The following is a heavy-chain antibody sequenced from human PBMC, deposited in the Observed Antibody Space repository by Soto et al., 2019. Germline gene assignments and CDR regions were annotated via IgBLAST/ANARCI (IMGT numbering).Heavy chain of an antibody. CDR1: GGSISSSSYY. J-gene: IGHJ4*02. D-gene: IGHD5-12*01. Sequence: SETLSLTCTVSGGSISSSSYYWSWIRQPPGKGLEWIGYIYYSGSTNYNPSLKSRVTISVDTSKNQFSLKLSSVTAADTAVYYCARNEVATIHFDYWGQGTLVTVSS. CDR3: ARNEVATIHFDY. CDR2: IYYSGST. V-gene: IGHV4-61*05.